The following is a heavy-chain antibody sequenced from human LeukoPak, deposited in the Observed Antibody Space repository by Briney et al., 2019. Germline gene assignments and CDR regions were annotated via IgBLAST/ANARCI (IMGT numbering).Heavy chain of an antibody. Sequence: SVKVSFKASVDSFTDFAINWVRQAPRQGLELMGGIIPIFGTVTYAQNFQGRLTITTDESTSTAYMELSSLRSDDTAIYYRARANVQVPLNYIGFDPWGEGTPVTVSS. J-gene: IGHJ5*02. V-gene: IGHV1-69*05. CDR2: IIPIFGTV. D-gene: IGHD2-8*02. CDR1: VDSFTDFA. CDR3: ARANVQVPLNYIGFDP.